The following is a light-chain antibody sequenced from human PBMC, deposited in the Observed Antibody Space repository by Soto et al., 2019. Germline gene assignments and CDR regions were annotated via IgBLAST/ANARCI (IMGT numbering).Light chain of an antibody. J-gene: IGKJ1*01. CDR1: QSVSSN. Sequence: EIVMTQSPATLSVSPGERATLSCGASQSVSSNLVWYQQKPGQAPRLLIYGASTRATGIPARFSGSGSGTEFTLTISSLQSEDFAIYFCQQYNNWPPDRTFGQGTKVEIK. CDR2: GAS. CDR3: QQYNNWPPDRT. V-gene: IGKV3-15*01.